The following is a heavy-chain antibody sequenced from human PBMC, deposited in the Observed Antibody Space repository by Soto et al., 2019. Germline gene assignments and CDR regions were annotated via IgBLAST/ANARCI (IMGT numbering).Heavy chain of an antibody. CDR3: ARESEDLTSNFDY. CDR2: ISSTTNYI. J-gene: IGHJ4*02. V-gene: IGHV3-21*06. CDR1: GFTFTRYS. Sequence: PGGSLRLSCAASGFTFTRYSMNWVRQAPGKGLEWVSSISSTTNYIYYGDSMKGRFTISRDNTKNSLYLEMNSLRAEDTAVYYCARESEDLTSNFDYWGQGTLVTVSS.